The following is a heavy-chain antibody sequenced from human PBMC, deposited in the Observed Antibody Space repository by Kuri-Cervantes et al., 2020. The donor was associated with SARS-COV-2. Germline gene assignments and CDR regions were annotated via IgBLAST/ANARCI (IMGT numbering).Heavy chain of an antibody. J-gene: IGHJ3*02. Sequence: SETLSLTCTVSGGSISSYYWSWIRQPPGKGLEWIGYIYYSGSTNYNPSLKSRVTISVDTSKNQFSLKLSSVTAADTAVYYCAREVITIFGVAPHAFDIWGQGTMVTVSS. V-gene: IGHV4-59*01. D-gene: IGHD3-3*01. CDR2: IYYSGST. CDR3: AREVITIFGVAPHAFDI. CDR1: GGSISSYY.